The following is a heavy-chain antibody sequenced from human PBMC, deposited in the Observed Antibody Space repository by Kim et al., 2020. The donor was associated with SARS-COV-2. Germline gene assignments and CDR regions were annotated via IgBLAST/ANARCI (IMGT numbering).Heavy chain of an antibody. D-gene: IGHD3-22*01. J-gene: IGHJ3*02. Sequence: SVKGRFTISRDNSKNTLYLQMNSLRAEDTAVYYCAKEVYDSSGYIDAFDIWGQGTMVTVSS. CDR3: AKEVYDSSGYIDAFDI. V-gene: IGHV3-23*01.